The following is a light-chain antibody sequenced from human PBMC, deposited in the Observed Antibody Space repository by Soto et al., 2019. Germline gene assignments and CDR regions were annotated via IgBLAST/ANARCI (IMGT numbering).Light chain of an antibody. CDR2: GAS. J-gene: IGKJ1*01. V-gene: IGKV3-15*01. Sequence: EIVMTQSPATLSVSPGERATLSCRASQSVSSDLAWYHQKPGQAPRLLIYGASTRATGIPARFSGSGSGTEFTLTINSLQSEDFAVYYWQQYNNWPRTFGQGTTVEIK. CDR3: QQYNNWPRT. CDR1: QSVSSD.